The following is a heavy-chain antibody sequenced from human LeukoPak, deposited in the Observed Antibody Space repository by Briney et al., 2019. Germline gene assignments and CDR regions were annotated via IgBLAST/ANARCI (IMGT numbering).Heavy chain of an antibody. Sequence: GGSLRLSCAASGSTFSSYAMSWVRQVPGKGLEWDSAISGSGGSTSYADSVKGRFTISRENSKNTLYLQMNSLRAEDTAVYYCAKRSYEDAFDIWGQGTMVTVSS. CDR2: ISGSGGST. V-gene: IGHV3-23*01. D-gene: IGHD2-8*01. CDR3: AKRSYEDAFDI. J-gene: IGHJ3*02. CDR1: GSTFSSYA.